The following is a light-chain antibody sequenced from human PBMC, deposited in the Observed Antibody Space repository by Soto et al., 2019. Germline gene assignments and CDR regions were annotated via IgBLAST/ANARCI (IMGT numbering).Light chain of an antibody. CDR1: QSISTY. Sequence: VVMTQSPASLSVSPGERATLSCRANQSISTYLAWYQQKPGQAPRLLIYGASSRATGIPDRFSGSGSGTDFTLTISRLEPEDFAVYYCQQYGSSPPITFGQGTRLEIK. CDR3: QQYGSSPPIT. J-gene: IGKJ5*01. CDR2: GAS. V-gene: IGKV3-20*01.